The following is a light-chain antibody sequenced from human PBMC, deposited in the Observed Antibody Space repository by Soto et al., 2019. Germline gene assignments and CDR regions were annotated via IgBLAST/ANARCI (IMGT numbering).Light chain of an antibody. Sequence: QSVLIQPASVSGSPGQSITISCTGTTSDVGGYNHVSWFQQYPGKVPKLMIYDVNNRPSGVSNRFSGAQSGNTASLTISGLQAEDEADYYCSSYTNTNTLVFGGGTKLTVL. CDR2: DVN. J-gene: IGLJ2*01. V-gene: IGLV2-14*01. CDR1: TSDVGGYNH. CDR3: SSYTNTNTLV.